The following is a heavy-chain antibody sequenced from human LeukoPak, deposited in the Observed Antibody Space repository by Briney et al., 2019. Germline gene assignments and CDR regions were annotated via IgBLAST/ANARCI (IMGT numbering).Heavy chain of an antibody. Sequence: PGGSLRLSCAASGFTFSSYSMNWVRQAPGKGLEWVSSISSSSSYIYYADSVKGRFTISRDNAKNSLYLQMNSLRAEDTAVYYCARAPAVIVGATTAFDYWGQGTLVTVSS. V-gene: IGHV3-21*01. CDR2: ISSSSSYI. J-gene: IGHJ4*02. CDR1: GFTFSSYS. D-gene: IGHD1-26*01. CDR3: ARAPAVIVGATTAFDY.